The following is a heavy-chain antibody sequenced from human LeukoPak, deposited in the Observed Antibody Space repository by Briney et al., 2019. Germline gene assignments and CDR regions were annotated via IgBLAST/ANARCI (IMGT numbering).Heavy chain of an antibody. Sequence: GASVKVSCKASGYTFTSYDINWVRQATGQGLEWMGWMNPNSGNTGYAQKFQGRVTMTRNTSISTAYMELSSLRSEDTAVYYCARGLPFPYYYGSGSYWALDYWGQGTLVTVSS. CDR1: GYTFTSYD. CDR3: ARGLPFPYYYGSGSYWALDY. D-gene: IGHD3-10*01. V-gene: IGHV1-8*01. J-gene: IGHJ4*02. CDR2: MNPNSGNT.